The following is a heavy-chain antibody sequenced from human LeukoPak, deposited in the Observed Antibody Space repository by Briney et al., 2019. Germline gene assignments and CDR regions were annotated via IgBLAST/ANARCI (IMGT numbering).Heavy chain of an antibody. CDR1: GFTFSSYA. CDR2: ISGSGGST. CDR3: ARGYCASTSCPKAYYFDY. V-gene: IGHV3-23*01. D-gene: IGHD2-2*01. Sequence: GGSLRLSCAASGFTFSSYAMSWVRQAPGKGLEWVSAISGSGGSTYYADSVKGRFTISRDNSKNTLYLQMNTLRAEDTAVYYCARGYCASTSCPKAYYFDYWGQGTLVSVSS. J-gene: IGHJ4*02.